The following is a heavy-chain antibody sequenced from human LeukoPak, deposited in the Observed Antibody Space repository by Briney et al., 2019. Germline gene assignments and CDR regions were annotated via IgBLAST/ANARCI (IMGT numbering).Heavy chain of an antibody. V-gene: IGHV3-66*02. D-gene: IGHD3-3*01. Sequence: PGGSLRLSCAASGFTVSSNYMSWVRQAPGKGLEWVSVIYSGGSTYYADSVKGRFTISRDNSKNKLYLQMNSPRAEDTAVYYCARGDGNYDFWSGYYTGFDYWGQGTLVTVSS. CDR1: GFTVSSNY. CDR2: IYSGGST. CDR3: ARGDGNYDFWSGYYTGFDY. J-gene: IGHJ4*02.